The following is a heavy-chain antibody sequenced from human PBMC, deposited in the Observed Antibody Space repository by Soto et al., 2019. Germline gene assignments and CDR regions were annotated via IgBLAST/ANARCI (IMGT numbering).Heavy chain of an antibody. CDR3: ARAPVDTAMVYYYYGMDV. Sequence: QVRLVQSGAEVKKPGSSVKVSCKASGGTFSSYAISWVRQAPGQGLEWMGGIIPIFGTANYAQKFQGRVTITADESTSTAYMELSSLRSEDTAVYYWARAPVDTAMVYYYYGMDVWGQGTTVTVSS. D-gene: IGHD5-18*01. CDR1: GGTFSSYA. J-gene: IGHJ6*02. V-gene: IGHV1-69*12. CDR2: IIPIFGTA.